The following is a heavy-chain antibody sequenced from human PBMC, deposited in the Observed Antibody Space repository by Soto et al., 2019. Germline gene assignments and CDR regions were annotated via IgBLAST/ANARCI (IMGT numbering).Heavy chain of an antibody. V-gene: IGHV3-53*04. CDR1: GFTVSSNY. CDR2: IYSGGST. CDR3: ARGTYDILTGVPRTGWFDP. J-gene: IGHJ5*02. D-gene: IGHD3-9*01. Sequence: EVQLVESGGGLVQPGGSLRLSCAASGFTVSSNYMSWVRQAPGKGLEWVSVIYSGGSTYYADSVKGGFTISRHNSKNTLYLQMNSLRAEDTAVYYCARGTYDILTGVPRTGWFDPWGQGTLVTVSS.